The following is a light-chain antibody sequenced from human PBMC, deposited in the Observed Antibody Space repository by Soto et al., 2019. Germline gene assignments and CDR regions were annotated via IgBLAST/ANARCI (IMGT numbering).Light chain of an antibody. Sequence: SVLTQPASVSGSPGQSITVSCTGTDSDVGNYDLVSWYQQHPGQAPKVMIYGVTKRPSGVSNRFSGNRSGNTASLTISGLQAEDEAEYHCCSYAGGRTYVFGSGTKVTVL. CDR3: CSYAGGRTYV. CDR2: GVT. CDR1: DSDVGNYDL. V-gene: IGLV2-23*02. J-gene: IGLJ1*01.